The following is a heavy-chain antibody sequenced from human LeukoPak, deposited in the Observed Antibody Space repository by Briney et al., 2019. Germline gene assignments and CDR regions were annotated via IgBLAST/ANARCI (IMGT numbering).Heavy chain of an antibody. D-gene: IGHD6-13*01. J-gene: IGHJ1*01. V-gene: IGHV3-30*02. CDR3: ASRAPYSSSWYTGYFQH. CDR1: GFTFSSYG. CDR2: IRYDGSNK. Sequence: GGSLRLSCAASGFTFSSYGMHWVRQAPGKGLEWVAFIRYDGSNKYYADSVKGRFTISRDNSKNTLYLQMNSLRAEDTAVYYCASRAPYSSSWYTGYFQHWGQGTLVTVSS.